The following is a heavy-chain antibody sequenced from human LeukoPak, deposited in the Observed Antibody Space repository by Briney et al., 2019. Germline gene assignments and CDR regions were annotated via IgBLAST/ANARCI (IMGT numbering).Heavy chain of an antibody. Sequence: GESLKISCKGSGYSFTSYWISWVRQMPGKGREWLGRIDPSDSYTNYSPSFQGHVTISADKSISTAYLQWSSLKASDTAMYYCARSASSSYDILTGYPARILGYWGQATLVTVSS. J-gene: IGHJ4*02. CDR1: GYSFTSYW. CDR2: IDPSDSYT. V-gene: IGHV5-10-1*01. D-gene: IGHD3-9*01. CDR3: ARSASSSYDILTGYPARILGY.